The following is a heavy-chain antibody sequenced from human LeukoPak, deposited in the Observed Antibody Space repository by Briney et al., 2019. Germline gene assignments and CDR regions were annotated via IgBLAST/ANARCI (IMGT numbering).Heavy chain of an antibody. CDR2: IKHSGST. Sequence: TTSDTLSLTCAVYGGSLSGYYWSWIRQPPGKGLEWIGEIKHSGSTNYNPSLKSRVTISVDTSKNQFSLKLSSVTAADTAVYYCARGLTYYYDSSGYYYDYWGQGTLVTVSS. J-gene: IGHJ4*02. V-gene: IGHV4-34*01. D-gene: IGHD3-22*01. CDR3: ARGLTYYYDSSGYYYDY. CDR1: GGSLSGYY.